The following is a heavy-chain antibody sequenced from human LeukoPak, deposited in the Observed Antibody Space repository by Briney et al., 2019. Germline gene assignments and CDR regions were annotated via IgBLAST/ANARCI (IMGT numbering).Heavy chain of an antibody. CDR3: ARDAGSGRDY. CDR1: GFTFSSYA. J-gene: IGHJ4*02. CDR2: IYSGGST. V-gene: IGHV3-66*01. D-gene: IGHD6-19*01. Sequence: GGSLRLSCAASGFTFSSYAMSWVRQAPGKGLEWVSVIYSGGSTYYADSVKGRFTISRDNSKNTLYLQMNSLRAEDTAVYYCARDAGSGRDYWGQGTLVTVSS.